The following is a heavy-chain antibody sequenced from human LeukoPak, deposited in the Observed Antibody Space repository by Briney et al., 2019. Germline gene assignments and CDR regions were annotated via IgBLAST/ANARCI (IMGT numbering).Heavy chain of an antibody. Sequence: SETLSLTCTVSGGSISSGDYYWSWIRQPPGKGLEWIVYIYYSGSTYYNPSLKSRVTISVDTSKNQFSLKLSSVTAADTAVYYCARHPRITMVRGVILLGYGMDVWGQGTTVTVSS. V-gene: IGHV4-30-4*01. CDR2: IYYSGST. D-gene: IGHD3-10*01. CDR1: GGSISSGDYY. CDR3: ARHPRITMVRGVILLGYGMDV. J-gene: IGHJ6*02.